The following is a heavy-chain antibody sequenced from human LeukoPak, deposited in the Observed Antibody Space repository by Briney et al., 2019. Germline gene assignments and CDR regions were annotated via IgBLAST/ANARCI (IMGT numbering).Heavy chain of an antibody. V-gene: IGHV3-23*01. CDR1: GFTFSSDA. CDR3: AREGGYLDY. J-gene: IGHJ4*02. Sequence: PGGSLRLSCAASGFTFSSDAMSWVRQAPGKGLEWVSSISGSGTTTYFAVSVKGRFTISRDNSKNTLYLQMNSLRAEDTALYFCAREGGYLDYWGQGTLVTVSS. CDR2: ISGSGTTT. D-gene: IGHD3-16*01.